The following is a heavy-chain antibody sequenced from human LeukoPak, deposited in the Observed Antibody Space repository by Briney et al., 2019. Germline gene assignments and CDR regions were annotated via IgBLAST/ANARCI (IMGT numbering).Heavy chain of an antibody. V-gene: IGHV1-2*02. CDR3: ARDLAYEVRTTVTTFDP. CDR2: INPNSGGT. CDR1: GYTFTGYY. D-gene: IGHD4-17*01. J-gene: IGHJ5*02. Sequence: ASVEVSCKASGYTFTGYYMHWVRQAPGQGLEWMGWINPNSGGTNYAQKFQGRVTMTRDTSISTAYMELSRLRSDDTAVYYCARDLAYEVRTTVTTFDPWGQGTLVTVSS.